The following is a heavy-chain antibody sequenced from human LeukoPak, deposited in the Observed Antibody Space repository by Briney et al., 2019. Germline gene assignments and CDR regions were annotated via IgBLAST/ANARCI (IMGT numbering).Heavy chain of an antibody. CDR3: ARGSDYYDSSGIPQAFDI. CDR2: ISSSSSYT. Sequence: GGSLRLSCAASGFTFSSYAMSWIRQAPGKGLEWVSYISSSSSYTNYADSVKGRFTISRDNAKNSLYLQMNSLRAEDTAVYYCARGSDYYDSSGIPQAFDIWGQGTMVTVSS. D-gene: IGHD3-22*01. CDR1: GFTFSSYA. V-gene: IGHV3-11*06. J-gene: IGHJ3*02.